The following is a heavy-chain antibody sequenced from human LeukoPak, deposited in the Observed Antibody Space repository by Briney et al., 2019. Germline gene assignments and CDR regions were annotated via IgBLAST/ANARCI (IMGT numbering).Heavy chain of an antibody. V-gene: IGHV3-23*01. CDR2: ISGSGGST. J-gene: IGHJ4*02. CDR3: AKAVSAYYFDY. CDR1: GFTFTTYA. Sequence: LGGSLRLSCAASGFTFTTYAMSWVRQAPGKGLEWVSAISGSGGSTYYADSVKGRLTISRDNSKNTLYLQMNSLRTEDTAVYYCAKAVSAYYFDYWGQGTLVTVSS. D-gene: IGHD6-19*01.